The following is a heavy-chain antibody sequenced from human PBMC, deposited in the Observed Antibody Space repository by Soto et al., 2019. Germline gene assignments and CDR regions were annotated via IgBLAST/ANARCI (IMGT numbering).Heavy chain of an antibody. CDR1: GGSFSGYY. J-gene: IGHJ5*02. V-gene: IGHV4-34*01. Sequence: SETLSLTCAVYGGSFSGYYWSWIRQPSGKGLEWIGEINHSGSTNYNPSLKSRVTISVDTSKNQFSLKLSSVTAADTAVYYCARVQYYGSGSYYLPVRLGPWGQGTLVTVSS. D-gene: IGHD3-10*01. CDR2: INHSGST. CDR3: ARVQYYGSGSYYLPVRLGP.